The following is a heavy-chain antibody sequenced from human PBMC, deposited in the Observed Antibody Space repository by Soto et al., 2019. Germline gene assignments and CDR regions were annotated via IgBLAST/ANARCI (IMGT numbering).Heavy chain of an antibody. V-gene: IGHV1-69*13. CDR1: GVPYLSYA. CDR2: IIPIFGTA. D-gene: IGHD6-19*01. Sequence: SVRVSCKASGVPYLSYAISWLRQANRQGLEWMGGIIPIFGTANYAQKFQGRVTITADESTSTAYMELSSLRSEDTAVYYCARDPGSIAVAGNGMAPLGYYYGMDVWGQGTTVTVSS. CDR3: ARDPGSIAVAGNGMAPLGYYYGMDV. J-gene: IGHJ6*02.